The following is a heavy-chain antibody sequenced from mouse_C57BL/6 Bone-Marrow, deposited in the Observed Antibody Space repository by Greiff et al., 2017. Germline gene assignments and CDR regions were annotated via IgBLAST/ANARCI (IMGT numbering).Heavy chain of an antibody. J-gene: IGHJ3*01. CDR1: GFTFSDYG. CDR3: ARHDYVFPAWFAY. V-gene: IGHV5-17*01. D-gene: IGHD2-4*01. CDR2: ISSGSSTI. Sequence: EVHLVESGGGLVKPGGSLKLSCAASGFTFSDYGMHWVRQAPEKGLEWVAYISSGSSTIYYADTVKGRFTISRDNAKNTLYLQMTSLRSEDTAMYYCARHDYVFPAWFAYWGQGTLVTVSA.